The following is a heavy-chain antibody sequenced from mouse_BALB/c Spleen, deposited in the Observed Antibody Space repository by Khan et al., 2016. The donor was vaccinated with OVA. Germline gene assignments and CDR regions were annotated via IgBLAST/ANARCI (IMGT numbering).Heavy chain of an antibody. CDR2: ISPSNAYT. J-gene: IGHJ4*01. CDR1: GYTFTGYS. V-gene: IGHV1-4*01. CDR3: ARDFHYYGSRGALDY. D-gene: IGHD1-1*01. Sequence: QVQLQQSGAELARPGASVKMSCMASGYTFTGYSMHWIKQRPGQGLEWIGYISPSNAYTNYNQKFKDKATLTADKSSSTAYMQLSSLTSEDSAVYYCARDFHYYGSRGALDYWGQGTSVTVSS.